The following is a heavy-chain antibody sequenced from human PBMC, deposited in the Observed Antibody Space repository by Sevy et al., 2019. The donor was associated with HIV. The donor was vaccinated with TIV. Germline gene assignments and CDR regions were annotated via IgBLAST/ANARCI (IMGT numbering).Heavy chain of an antibody. CDR3: ARDRRITGTTHPSRNYYYYGMDV. D-gene: IGHD1-20*01. CDR2: IWYDGSNK. V-gene: IGHV3-33*01. CDR1: GFTFSSYG. Sequence: GGSLRLSCAASGFTFSSYGMHWVRQAPGKGLEWVAVIWYDGSNKYYADSVKRRFTISRDNSKNTLYLQMNSLRAEDTAVYYCARDRRITGTTHPSRNYYYYGMDVWGQGTTVTVSS. J-gene: IGHJ6*02.